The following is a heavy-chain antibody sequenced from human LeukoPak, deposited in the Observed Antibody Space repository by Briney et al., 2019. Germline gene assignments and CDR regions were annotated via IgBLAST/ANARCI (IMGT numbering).Heavy chain of an antibody. CDR1: GFTFDDYA. Sequence: PGGSLRLSCAASGFTFDDYAMHWVRQAPGKGLEGVSGISWNSGSIGYADSVKGRFTNSRDNAKNSLYLQMNSLRAEDTALYYCARSFGYSQGYFDYWGQGTLVTVS. D-gene: IGHD2-15*01. J-gene: IGHJ4*02. V-gene: IGHV3-9*01. CDR3: ARSFGYSQGYFDY. CDR2: ISWNSGSI.